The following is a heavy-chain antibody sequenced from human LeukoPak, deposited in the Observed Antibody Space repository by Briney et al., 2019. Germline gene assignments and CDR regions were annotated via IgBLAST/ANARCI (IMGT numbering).Heavy chain of an antibody. D-gene: IGHD3-9*01. Sequence: PGGSLRLSCAASGVTSSSYAMSWVRQAPGQGLELVSAISGSGGSTYYADSAKGRFTISRYNSKNKLYLQMNSLRAEDTAVYYCAKTFRYFNWPPEGVYWGQGTLVTVSS. J-gene: IGHJ4*02. CDR1: GVTSSSYA. CDR3: AKTFRYFNWPPEGVY. V-gene: IGHV3-23*01. CDR2: ISGSGGST.